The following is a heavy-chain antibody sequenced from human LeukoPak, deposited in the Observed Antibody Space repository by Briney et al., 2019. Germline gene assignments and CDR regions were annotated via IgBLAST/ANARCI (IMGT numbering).Heavy chain of an antibody. J-gene: IGHJ4*02. CDR1: GFTFSSYS. CDR2: ISSSSSYI. D-gene: IGHD2-15*01. CDR3: ARDSKLYCSGGSCYLDY. V-gene: IGHV3-21*01. Sequence: AGGSLTLSCAASGFTFSSYSMNWVRQAPGQGLEWVSSISSSSSYIYYADSVKGRFTISRDNAKNSLYLQMNSLRAEDTAVYYCARDSKLYCSGGSCYLDYWGQGTLVTVSS.